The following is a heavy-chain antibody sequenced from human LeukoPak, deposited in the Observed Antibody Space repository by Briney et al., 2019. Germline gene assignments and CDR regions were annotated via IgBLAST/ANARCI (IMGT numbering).Heavy chain of an antibody. J-gene: IGHJ4*02. V-gene: IGHV3-23*01. CDR2: ISGSGGST. Sequence: GGSLRLSCAASGFTFSSYAMSWVRQAPGKGLEWVSAISGSGGSTYYADSVKGRFTISRDNPKNTLYLQMNSLRAEDTAVYYCAKDLTTMIVVSANDYWGQGTLVTVSS. CDR3: AKDLTTMIVVSANDY. CDR1: GFTFSSYA. D-gene: IGHD3-22*01.